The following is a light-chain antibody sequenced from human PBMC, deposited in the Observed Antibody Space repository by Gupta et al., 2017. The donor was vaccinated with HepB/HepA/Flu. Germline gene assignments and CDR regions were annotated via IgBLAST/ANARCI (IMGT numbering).Light chain of an antibody. V-gene: IGLV3-21*03. CDR2: DDS. Sequence: SYVLTPPPSVSVAPGKTSRTTCGGITSGSKSVHWYQQKSGQAPVLVVYDDSVRPSGIPERFSGSNSGNTATLTISRVEAGDEADYYCHVWDSSDVVFGGGTKLTVL. CDR1: TSGSKS. J-gene: IGLJ2*01. CDR3: HVWDSSDVV.